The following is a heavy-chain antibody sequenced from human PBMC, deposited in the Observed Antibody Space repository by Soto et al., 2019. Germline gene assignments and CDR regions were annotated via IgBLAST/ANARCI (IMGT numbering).Heavy chain of an antibody. CDR1: GYTFSDIT. CDR3: ASSLFGVRGVVTAHFQS. Sequence: QVQLVQSGADVKKPGASVKVSCKSSGYTFSDITINWVRQAPGHGLEWMGWISGYNGKTDYAQKFRDRVTMTTDTSISTAYMELTRLRSNDTTMSYCASSLFGVRGVVTAHFQSWGQCTPVIVSS. D-gene: IGHD3-10*01. CDR2: ISGYNGKT. J-gene: IGHJ1*01. V-gene: IGHV1-18*01.